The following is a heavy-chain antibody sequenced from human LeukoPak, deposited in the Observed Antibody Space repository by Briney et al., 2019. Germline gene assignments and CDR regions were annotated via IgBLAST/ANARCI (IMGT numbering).Heavy chain of an antibody. V-gene: IGHV3-7*03. J-gene: IGHJ4*02. D-gene: IGHD3-22*01. CDR3: AKGSRPGSSGYPNLDH. CDR1: GFTFSAYW. Sequence: GGSLRLSCAASGFTFSAYWMSWVRQAPGKGLEWVANIKQDGSEKYYVDSVKGRFTISRDNSKNTLYLQMNSLRVDDTAVYYCAKGSRPGSSGYPNLDHWGQGTLVTVSS. CDR2: IKQDGSEK.